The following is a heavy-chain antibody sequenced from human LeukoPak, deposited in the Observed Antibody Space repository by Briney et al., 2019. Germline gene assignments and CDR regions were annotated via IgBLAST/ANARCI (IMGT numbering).Heavy chain of an antibody. CDR1: GYTFTNYG. CDR3: ARGIDYGDYGGSDY. CDR2: ISAYNGNT. D-gene: IGHD4-17*01. V-gene: IGHV1-18*01. J-gene: IGHJ4*02. Sequence: ASVKVSCKASGYTFTNYGINWLRQAPGQGLEWMGWISAYNGNTNYAQRLQGRVTMTTDTSTSTAYMELRSLRSDDTAVYYCARGIDYGDYGGSDYWGQGTLVTVSS.